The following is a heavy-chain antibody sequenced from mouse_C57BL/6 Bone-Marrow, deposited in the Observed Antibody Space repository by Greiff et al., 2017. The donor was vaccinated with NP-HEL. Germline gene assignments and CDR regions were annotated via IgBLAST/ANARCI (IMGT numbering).Heavy chain of an antibody. J-gene: IGHJ2*01. D-gene: IGHD2-1*01. V-gene: IGHV5S21*01. CDR2: ISSGGDYI. CDR1: GFTFSSYA. Sequence: EVKLVESGEGLVKPGGSLKLSCAASGFTFSSYAMSWVRQTPEKRLEWVAYISSGGDYIYYADTVKGRFTISRDNARNTLYQQMSRLKAEDTAMYCCKVYYGNLDYWGQGTTLTVSS. CDR3: KVYYGNLDY.